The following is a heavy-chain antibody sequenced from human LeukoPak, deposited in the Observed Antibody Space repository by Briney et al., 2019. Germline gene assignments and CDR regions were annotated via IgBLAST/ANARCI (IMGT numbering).Heavy chain of an antibody. D-gene: IGHD2-15*01. CDR2: IRGSGESI. CDR1: GFTFSSYT. V-gene: IGHV3-23*01. J-gene: IGHJ5*02. Sequence: GGSLRLSCAASGFTFSSYTMSWVRQGPGKGLEWLSRIRGSGESIYYADSVKGRFTISRDNSKNTLYLQMNRLRAEDTAVYYGARGTPDITGPYHWGQGTLVTVSS. CDR3: ARGTPDITGPYH.